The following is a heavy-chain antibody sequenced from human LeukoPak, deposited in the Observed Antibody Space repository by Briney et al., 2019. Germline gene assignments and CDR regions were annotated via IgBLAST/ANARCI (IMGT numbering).Heavy chain of an antibody. J-gene: IGHJ4*02. CDR1: GFTFSMSA. D-gene: IGHD6-13*01. CDR3: ARGRAGIAAAGFDY. V-gene: IGHV3-30-3*01. Sequence: PGRSLRLSCATSGFTFSMSAMHWVRLAPGKGLDWVAVISFDGGNKFYADSVKGRFSISRDNSKNTLYLQMSSLGLDDTAVYFCARGRAGIAAAGFDYWGQGTLVTVSS. CDR2: ISFDGGNK.